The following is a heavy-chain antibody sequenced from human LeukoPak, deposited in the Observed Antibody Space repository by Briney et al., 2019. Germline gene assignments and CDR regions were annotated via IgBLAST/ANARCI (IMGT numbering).Heavy chain of an antibody. CDR2: IYHSGTT. Sequence: SETLSLTCVVSGYSINSGFLWGWIRQPPGKGLDWIGSIYHSGTTYYNPSLESRVTISVDMPKNQFSLKLSSVTAADTAVYYCARGWGATATTGPSDYWGQGTLVTVSS. V-gene: IGHV4-38-2*01. CDR1: GYSINSGFL. J-gene: IGHJ4*02. D-gene: IGHD4-17*01. CDR3: ARGWGATATTGPSDY.